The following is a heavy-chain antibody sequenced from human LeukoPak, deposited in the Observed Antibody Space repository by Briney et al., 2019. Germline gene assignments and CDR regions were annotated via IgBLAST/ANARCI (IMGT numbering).Heavy chain of an antibody. CDR1: GYTFTSYG. CDR2: TSAYNGNT. D-gene: IGHD2-15*01. Sequence: ASVKVSCKASGYTFTSYGISWVRQAPGQGLEWMGWTSAYNGNTNYAQKLQGRVTMTTDTSTSTAYMELRSLRSDDTAVYYCARTIIVDRRLDYWGQGTLVTVSS. CDR3: ARTIIVDRRLDY. J-gene: IGHJ4*02. V-gene: IGHV1-18*01.